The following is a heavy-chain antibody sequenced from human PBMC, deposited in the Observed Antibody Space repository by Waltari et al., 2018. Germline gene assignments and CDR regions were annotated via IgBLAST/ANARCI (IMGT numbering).Heavy chain of an antibody. V-gene: IGHV4-39*01. J-gene: IGHJ4*02. CDR1: GDSISSRNSY. CDR3: ARSSAGMPRWLGDY. D-gene: IGHD5-12*01. CDR2: VYYSGTT. Sequence: QLQLQESGPGLVKPSETLSLSCSVSGDSISSRNSYWGGLRQPPGKGLQWIASVYYSGTTYYNPSLKSRVTISADTSRNQFYLRLTSVTATDTAVYYCARSSAGMPRWLGDYWGQGILVTVSS.